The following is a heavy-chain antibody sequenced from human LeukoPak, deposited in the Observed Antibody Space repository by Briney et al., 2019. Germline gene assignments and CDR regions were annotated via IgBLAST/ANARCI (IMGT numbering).Heavy chain of an antibody. Sequence: SETLSLTCTVSGGSISSYYWSWIRQPPGKGLEWIGYIYYSGSTNYNPSLKSRVTISVDTSKNQFSLKLSSVTAADTAVYYCARHGPATRDFDYWGQGTLVTVSS. V-gene: IGHV4-59*08. D-gene: IGHD2-2*01. CDR2: IYYSGST. J-gene: IGHJ4*02. CDR3: ARHGPATRDFDY. CDR1: GGSISSYY.